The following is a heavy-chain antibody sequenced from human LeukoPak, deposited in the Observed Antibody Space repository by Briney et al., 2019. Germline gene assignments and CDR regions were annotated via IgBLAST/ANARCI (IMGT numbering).Heavy chain of an antibody. V-gene: IGHV3-30*18. CDR2: ISYDGSNK. CDR3: AKTLRPGYGGNSCAFDI. J-gene: IGHJ3*02. D-gene: IGHD4-23*01. Sequence: QPGRSLRLSCAAFGFTFSSYGMHWVRQAPGKGLEWVAVISYDGSNKYYADSVKGRFTISRDNSKNTLYLQMNSLRAEDTAVYYCAKTLRPGYGGNSCAFDIWGQGTMVTVSS. CDR1: GFTFSSYG.